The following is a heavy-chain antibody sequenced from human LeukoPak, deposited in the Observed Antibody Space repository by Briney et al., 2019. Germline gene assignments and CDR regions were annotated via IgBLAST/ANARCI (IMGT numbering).Heavy chain of an antibody. D-gene: IGHD5-18*01. CDR1: GFTFSSYW. V-gene: IGHV3-7*01. J-gene: IGHJ4*02. Sequence: GGSLRLSCAASGFTFSSYWMSWVRQAPGKGLEWVASIKQDGSEENYVVSVKGRFTISRDNAKNSLYLQMNSLRAEDTAVYYCARTSDTAMVTDFDYWGQGTLVTVSS. CDR3: ARTSDTAMVTDFDY. CDR2: IKQDGSEE.